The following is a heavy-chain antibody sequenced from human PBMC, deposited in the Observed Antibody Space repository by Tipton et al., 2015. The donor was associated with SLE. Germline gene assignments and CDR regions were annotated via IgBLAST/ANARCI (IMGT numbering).Heavy chain of an antibody. CDR1: GISISSGSYF. V-gene: IGHV4-61*02. J-gene: IGHJ3*02. CDR2: VHPTGSP. Sequence: GLVKPSETLSLTCTVSGISISSGSYFWNWIRQTAGKGLEWIGRVHPTGSPFYNPSLESRVAISVDMSKNEFSLKLTAVTAADTAVYYCAATLDVLDIWGQGTMITVSS. CDR3: AATLDVLDI.